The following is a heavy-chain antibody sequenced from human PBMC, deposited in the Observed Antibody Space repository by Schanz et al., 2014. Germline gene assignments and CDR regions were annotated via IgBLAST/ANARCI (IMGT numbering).Heavy chain of an antibody. CDR2: ISWNSGSV. J-gene: IGHJ3*01. Sequence: EVQLVESGGGLVQPGRSLRLSCAASGFTFDNYAMHWVRQAPGKGLEWVSSISWNSGSVAYADSVKGRFFISRDSSKNTLFHQKNSRRADDAAIYYCARDEGREGYNLALDVWGQGTLVTVSS. V-gene: IGHV3-9*01. D-gene: IGHD2-2*02. CDR3: ARDEGREGYNLALDV. CDR1: GFTFDNYA.